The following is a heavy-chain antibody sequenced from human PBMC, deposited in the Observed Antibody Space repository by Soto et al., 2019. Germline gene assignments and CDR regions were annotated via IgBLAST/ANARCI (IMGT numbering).Heavy chain of an antibody. CDR3: ARDREAGYNFYYGMDV. V-gene: IGHV4-4*07. CDR1: GADINTYS. CDR2: IYTSASI. Sequence: ASETLSLTCSVSGADINTYSWTWIRQPAGKGLEWIGRIYTSASINYNPSLKGRVTLSVDTSTNQVSLRLASVTAADTAIYYCARDREAGYNFYYGMDVWGQGTTVTVSS. J-gene: IGHJ6*02. D-gene: IGHD6-19*01.